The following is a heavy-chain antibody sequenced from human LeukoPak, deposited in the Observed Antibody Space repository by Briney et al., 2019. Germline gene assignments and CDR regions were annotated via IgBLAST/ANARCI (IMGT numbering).Heavy chain of an antibody. Sequence: SQTLSLTCAISGDSVSSNSAAWNWIRQSPSSGLEWLGRTYYTSKWYNGYAVSVASRITINPDTSKNQFSLQLKSVTPEDTAVYFCARDIQPPGGSYFGNFDSWGQGALVTVSS. CDR2: TYYTSKWYN. D-gene: IGHD1-26*01. J-gene: IGHJ4*02. CDR1: GDSVSSNSAA. CDR3: ARDIQPPGGSYFGNFDS. V-gene: IGHV6-1*01.